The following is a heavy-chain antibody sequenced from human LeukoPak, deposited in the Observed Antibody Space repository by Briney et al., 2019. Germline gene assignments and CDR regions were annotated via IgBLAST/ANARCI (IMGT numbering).Heavy chain of an antibody. J-gene: IGHJ4*02. Sequence: GGSLRLSCAASGFTLSDYYMTWIRQAPGQGLEWVSYVSNGGGSGILSPNSVRGRFTVVRDYAKNSLYLQMNSLRADDTGVYYCARDKPNEGHDCWGQGTLVTVSS. V-gene: IGHV3-11*01. CDR2: VSNGGGSGI. CDR1: GFTLSDYY. CDR3: ARDKPNEGHDC.